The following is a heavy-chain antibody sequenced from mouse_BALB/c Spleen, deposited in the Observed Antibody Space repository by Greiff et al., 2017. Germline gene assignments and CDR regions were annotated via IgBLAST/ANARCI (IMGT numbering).Heavy chain of an antibody. CDR3: ARGNYYGSSYLFAY. J-gene: IGHJ3*01. CDR1: GFTFSRSA. D-gene: IGHD1-1*01. Sequence: VESGGGLVKPGGSLKLSCAASGFTFSRSAMSWVRQTPEKRLEWVASISSGGSTYYPDSVKGRFTISRDHARNILYLQMSSLRSEDTAMYYCARGNYYGSSYLFAYWGQGTLVTVSA. CDR2: ISSGGST. V-gene: IGHV5-6-5*01.